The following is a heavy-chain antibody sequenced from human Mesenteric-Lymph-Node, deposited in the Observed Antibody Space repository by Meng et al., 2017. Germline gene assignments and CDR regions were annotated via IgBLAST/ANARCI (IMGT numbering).Heavy chain of an antibody. Sequence: EWGPGCSAPSGTLPLTCAGSGGSISIINGWTWVRQPPGKGLEWIGEIYHSGSTNYNPSLKRRVTISVDKSKNQFSLKLCSVTAADTAVYYCARVAAAGNEWFDPWGQGTLVTVSS. CDR2: IYHSGST. CDR3: ARVAAAGNEWFDP. D-gene: IGHD6-13*01. CDR1: GGSISIING. V-gene: IGHV4-4*02. J-gene: IGHJ5*02.